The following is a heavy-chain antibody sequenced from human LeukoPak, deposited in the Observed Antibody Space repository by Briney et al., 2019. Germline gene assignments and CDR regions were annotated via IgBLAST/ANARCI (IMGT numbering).Heavy chain of an antibody. Sequence: PSETLSLTCAVYGWSFSGYYWSWIRQPPGKGLEWIGEINHSGSTNYNPSLKSRVTISVDTSKNQFSLKLSSVTAADTAVYYCARGLSSGWYPPYYFDYWGQGTLVTVSS. CDR3: ARGLSSGWYPPYYFDY. CDR1: GWSFSGYY. V-gene: IGHV4-34*01. D-gene: IGHD6-19*01. CDR2: INHSGST. J-gene: IGHJ4*02.